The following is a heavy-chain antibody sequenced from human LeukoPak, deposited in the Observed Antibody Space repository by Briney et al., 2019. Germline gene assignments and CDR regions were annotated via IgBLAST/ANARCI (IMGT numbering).Heavy chain of an antibody. CDR1: GGSISSYY. CDR3: ARDSGSYFD. V-gene: IGHV4-59*12. Sequence: PSETLSLTCTVSGGSISSYYWSWIRQPPGKGLEWIGYIYYSGSTNYNPSLKSRVTISVDTSKNQFSLKLSSVTAADTAVYYCARDSGSYFDWGQGTLVTVSS. D-gene: IGHD1-26*01. CDR2: IYYSGST. J-gene: IGHJ4*02.